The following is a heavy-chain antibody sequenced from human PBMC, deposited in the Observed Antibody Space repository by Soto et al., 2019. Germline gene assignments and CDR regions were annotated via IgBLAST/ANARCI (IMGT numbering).Heavy chain of an antibody. Sequence: SETLSLTCAVYGGSFSGYYWGWIRQPPGKGLEWIGEINHSGSTNYNPSLKSRVTISVDTSKNQFSLKLSSVTAADTAVYYCARGHLSAVTMVRGALRYWGQGTLVTVSS. CDR1: GGSFSGYY. CDR2: INHSGST. D-gene: IGHD3-10*01. CDR3: ARGHLSAVTMVRGALRY. J-gene: IGHJ4*02. V-gene: IGHV4-34*01.